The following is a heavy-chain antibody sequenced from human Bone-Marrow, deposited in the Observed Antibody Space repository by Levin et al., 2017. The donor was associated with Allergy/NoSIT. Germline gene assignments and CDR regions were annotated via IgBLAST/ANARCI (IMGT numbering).Heavy chain of an antibody. D-gene: IGHD3-22*01. CDR3: VRGLSYYDRRGYHALDI. J-gene: IGHJ3*02. V-gene: IGHV3-9*01. Sequence: GGSLRLSCAPSGFDFGEYAMFWVRQAPGKGLEWVAGISWNSAIKGYADSVKGRFTISRDKSKSSLDLQMDSLRVEDSAVYYCVRGLSYYDRRGYHALDIWGQGTTVTVSS. CDR2: ISWNSAIK. CDR1: GFDFGEYA.